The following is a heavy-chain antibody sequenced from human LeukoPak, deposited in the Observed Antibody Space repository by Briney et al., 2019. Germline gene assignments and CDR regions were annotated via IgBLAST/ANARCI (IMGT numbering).Heavy chain of an antibody. CDR2: IYTSGST. V-gene: IGHV4-61*02. J-gene: IGHJ6*04. CDR3: ARDPDV. Sequence: PSETLSLTCTVSGGSISSGSYYWSWIRQPAGKGLEWIGRIYTSGSTNYNPSLKSRVTISVDTSKNQFSLKLSSVIAADTAVYYCARDPDVWGKGTTVTVSS. CDR1: GGSISSGSYY.